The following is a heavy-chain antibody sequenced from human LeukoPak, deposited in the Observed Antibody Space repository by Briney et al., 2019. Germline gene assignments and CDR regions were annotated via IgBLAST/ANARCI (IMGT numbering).Heavy chain of an antibody. CDR3: ARVVGPDYFDY. CDR2: IYYTGTT. J-gene: IGHJ4*02. V-gene: IGHV4-59*12. CDR1: GGSISTYY. Sequence: PSETLSLTCTVSGGSISTYYWTWIRQPPGKGLEWIGYIYYTGTTNYNPSLKSRVTISVDTSKNQFSLKLSSVTAADTAVYYCARVVGPDYFDYWGQGTLVTVSS.